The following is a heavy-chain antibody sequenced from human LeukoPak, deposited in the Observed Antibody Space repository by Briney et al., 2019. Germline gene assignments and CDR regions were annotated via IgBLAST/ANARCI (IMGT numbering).Heavy chain of an antibody. D-gene: IGHD6-19*01. J-gene: IGHJ4*02. CDR2: ISSSSSYI. CDR1: GFTFSSYS. V-gene: IGHV3-21*01. Sequence: AGSLRLSCAASGFTFSSYSMNWVRQAPGKGLEWVSSISSSSSYIYYADSVKGRFTISRDNSKNTLYLQMGSLRAEDMAVYYCARDSSGWPYYFDYWGQGTLVTVSS. CDR3: ARDSSGWPYYFDY.